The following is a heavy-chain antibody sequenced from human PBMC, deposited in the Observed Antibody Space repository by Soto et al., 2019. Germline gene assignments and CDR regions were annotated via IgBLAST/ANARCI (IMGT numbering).Heavy chain of an antibody. CDR3: ARAPMVLSRSYFDS. D-gene: IGHD2-8*01. Sequence: ASEPLSLTCTVSGGSISNFYWSWIRQPPGKGLEWIGYISYSGNTNYNPSLKSRVSISVDTSKNQLSLNLTSVTAADTAVYYCARAPMVLSRSYFDSWGQGTPVTVSS. CDR1: GGSISNFY. CDR2: ISYSGNT. J-gene: IGHJ4*02. V-gene: IGHV4-59*01.